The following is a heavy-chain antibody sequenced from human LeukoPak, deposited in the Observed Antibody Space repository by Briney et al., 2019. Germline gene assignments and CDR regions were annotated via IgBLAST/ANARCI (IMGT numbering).Heavy chain of an antibody. D-gene: IGHD1-14*01. J-gene: IGHJ6*02. CDR2: ISWNSGSI. CDR1: GFTFDDYA. V-gene: IGHV3-9*01. CDR3: AKSVSALRNYYGMDV. Sequence: RGGSLRLSCAASGFTFDDYAMHWVRQAPGRGLEWVSGISWNSGSIGYADSVKGRFTISRDDAKNSLYLQMNSLRAEDTALYYCAKSVSALRNYYGMDVWGQGTTVTVSS.